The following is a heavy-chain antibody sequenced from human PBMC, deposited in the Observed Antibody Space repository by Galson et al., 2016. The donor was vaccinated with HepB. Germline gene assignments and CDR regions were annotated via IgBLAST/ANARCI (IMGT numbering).Heavy chain of an antibody. CDR3: ARIPYRPSRQSDYGMDV. V-gene: IGHV4-4*02. J-gene: IGHJ6*02. D-gene: IGHD1-26*01. Sequence: SETLSLTCAVSGGSISSFNWWSWVRQPPGKGLEWVGEIFHSGSTNYNPSLKSRVTISLDKSKNHFSLKLSSVTAPDTAVYSCARIPYRPSRQSDYGMDVWGQGTTVTVSS. CDR1: GGSISSFNW. CDR2: IFHSGST.